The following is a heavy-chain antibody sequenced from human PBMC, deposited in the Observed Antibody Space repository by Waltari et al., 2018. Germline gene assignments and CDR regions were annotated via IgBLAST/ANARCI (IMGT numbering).Heavy chain of an antibody. V-gene: IGHV1-69-2*01. D-gene: IGHD2-21*01. CDR3: AKDLPYGGNSFDY. CDR1: GYTFTDYY. Sequence: EVQLVQSGAEVKKPGATVKISCKASGYTFTDYYMHWVQQAPRKGLEGMGRVDPEDGETIYAEKFQGRVTITAETSTDTAYMELSSLRSEDTAVYYCAKDLPYGGNSFDYWGQGTLVTVSS. CDR2: VDPEDGET. J-gene: IGHJ4*02.